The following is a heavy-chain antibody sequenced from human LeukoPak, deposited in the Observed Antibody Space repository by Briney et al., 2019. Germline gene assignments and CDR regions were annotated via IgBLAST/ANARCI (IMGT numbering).Heavy chain of an antibody. J-gene: IGHJ4*02. CDR3: ARVLYSWNDVVDY. D-gene: IGHD1-20*01. Sequence: GGSLRLSCAASGFTFSSYEINWVRQAPGKGLEWVSYISSSGSTIYYADSVKGRFTISRDNAKNTLYLQMNSLRAEDTAVYYCARVLYSWNDVVDYWGQGTLVTVSS. V-gene: IGHV3-48*03. CDR1: GFTFSSYE. CDR2: ISSSGSTI.